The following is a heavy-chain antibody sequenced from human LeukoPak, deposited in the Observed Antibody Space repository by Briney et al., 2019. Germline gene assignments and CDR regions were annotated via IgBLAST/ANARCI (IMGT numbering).Heavy chain of an antibody. V-gene: IGHV5-10-1*01. CDR2: IDPSDSYT. CDR1: GSSFTSYW. CDR3: ARHNGFGELYYGWFDP. J-gene: IGHJ5*02. D-gene: IGHD3-10*01. Sequence: PGESLKISCKGSGSSFTSYWISWVRQMPGKGLEWMGRIDPSDSYTNYSPSFQGHVTISADKSISTAYLQWSSLKASDTAMYYCARHNGFGELYYGWFDPWGQGPLVTVSS.